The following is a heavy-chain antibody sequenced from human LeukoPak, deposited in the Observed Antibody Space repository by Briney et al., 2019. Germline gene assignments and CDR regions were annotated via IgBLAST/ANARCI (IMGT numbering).Heavy chain of an antibody. Sequence: SQTLSLTCTVSGGSISSGSYYWTWIRQPDGKGLERIGRIHTSGSTNYNPSLKSRVTISVDTSKNQFSLKLTSVTAADTAVYYCARESYGLGYWGQGTLVTVSS. CDR3: ARESYGLGY. CDR2: IHTSGST. J-gene: IGHJ4*02. D-gene: IGHD3-16*02. CDR1: GGSISSGSYY. V-gene: IGHV4-61*02.